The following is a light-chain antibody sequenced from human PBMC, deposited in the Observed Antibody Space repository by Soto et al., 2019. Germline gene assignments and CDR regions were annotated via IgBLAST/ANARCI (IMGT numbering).Light chain of an antibody. CDR1: SSDVGGYNY. CDR2: EVS. J-gene: IGLJ1*01. CDR3: SSYTSSXAYV. Sequence: QSSLTQPASVSGSPGQSITISCTGTSSDVGGYNYVSWYQQQSGKAPKLMIHEVSNRPSGVSNRFSGSKSGNTASLTISGLQAEDEADYSCSSYTSSXAYVFGIGTKVXV. V-gene: IGLV2-14*01.